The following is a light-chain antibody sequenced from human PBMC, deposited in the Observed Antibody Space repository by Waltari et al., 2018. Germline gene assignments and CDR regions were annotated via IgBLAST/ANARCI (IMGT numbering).Light chain of an antibody. CDR3: QQYDTYPLT. V-gene: IGKV1-5*03. CDR2: KDS. CDR1: QNVKTW. J-gene: IGKJ4*02. Sequence: DIQMSQSPSTLSASIGDRVTITCRASQNVKTWVAWYQQKPGKAPKLLGYKDSTLESGVPSRCGGSGSGTEFSLTISSLQPDDFATYYCQQYDTYPLTFGGGTKVEI.